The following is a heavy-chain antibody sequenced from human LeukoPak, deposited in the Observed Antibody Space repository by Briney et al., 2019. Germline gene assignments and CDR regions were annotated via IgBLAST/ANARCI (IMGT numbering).Heavy chain of an antibody. CDR1: AFIFSGHW. Sequence: GGSLRLSCEGSAFIFSGHWMNWVRQTPGKGLEWVSAISGSGGATYYAVSVKGRFTISRDNSKNTLYLQMNSLRAEDTAVYYCAKDLSRVVGATLDYWGQGTLVTVSS. J-gene: IGHJ4*02. CDR3: AKDLSRVVGATLDY. CDR2: ISGSGGAT. V-gene: IGHV3-23*01. D-gene: IGHD1-26*01.